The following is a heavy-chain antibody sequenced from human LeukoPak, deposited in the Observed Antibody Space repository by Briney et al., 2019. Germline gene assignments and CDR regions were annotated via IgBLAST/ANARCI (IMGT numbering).Heavy chain of an antibody. V-gene: IGHV4-59*01. CDR1: GGSISTYY. D-gene: IGHD4-11*01. CDR3: ARAQVDYNNGPGSRGYYSYGMDV. CDR2: IYYSGST. J-gene: IGHJ6*02. Sequence: SETLSLTCTVSGGSISTYYGNWIRQVPGKGLEWIGYIYYSGSTNYNPSLKSRVTMSVDTSRNQFSLKLSSVTAADTAVYYCARAQVDYNNGPGSRGYYSYGMDVWGQGTTVTVSS.